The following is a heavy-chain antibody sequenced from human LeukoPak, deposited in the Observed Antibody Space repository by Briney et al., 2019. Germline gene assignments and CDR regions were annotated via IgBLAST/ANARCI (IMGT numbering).Heavy chain of an antibody. CDR2: INGRGDST. Sequence: GGSLRLSCAASGFSFSTYTMNWVRQAPGKGLESVSAINGRGDSTFYADSVKGQFTISRDNSKSTVYLQMNSLRADDTAVYYCAKERQTGDYFTSDFWGQGTLVTVSS. D-gene: IGHD4-17*01. CDR3: AKERQTGDYFTSDF. V-gene: IGHV3-23*01. J-gene: IGHJ4*02. CDR1: GFSFSTYT.